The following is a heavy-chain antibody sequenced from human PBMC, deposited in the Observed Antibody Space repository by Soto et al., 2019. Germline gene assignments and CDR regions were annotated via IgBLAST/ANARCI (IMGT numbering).Heavy chain of an antibody. CDR3: ARDLKVVTGGAYYYYGMDV. V-gene: IGHV3-53*04. J-gene: IGHJ6*02. CDR2: IYSGGST. CDR1: GFTVIRNY. Sequence: GGSLILSFADSGFTVIRNYMSWVRPSPGNGLECVSVIYSGGSTYYADSVKGRFTISRHNSKNTLYLQMNSLRAEDTAVYYCARDLKVVTGGAYYYYGMDVWGQGT. D-gene: IGHD2-15*01.